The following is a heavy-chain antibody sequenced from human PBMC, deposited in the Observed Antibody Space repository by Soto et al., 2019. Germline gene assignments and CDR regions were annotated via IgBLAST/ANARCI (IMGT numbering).Heavy chain of an antibody. Sequence: ASVKVSCKTSGYIFTSYAMPWVRQAPGQRLEWMGWINAGNGDTKHSQKFQGRVTITRDTSAHAAFMELSSLRSEDTAIYYCARELQGLYYFDFWGQGTLVTVSS. CDR1: GYIFTSYA. D-gene: IGHD4-4*01. V-gene: IGHV1-3*01. CDR2: INAGNGDT. CDR3: ARELQGLYYFDF. J-gene: IGHJ4*02.